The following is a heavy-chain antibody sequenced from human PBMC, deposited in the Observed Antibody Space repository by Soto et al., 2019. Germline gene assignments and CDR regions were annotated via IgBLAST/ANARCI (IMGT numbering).Heavy chain of an antibody. Sequence: QVQLQQWGAGLLKPSETLSLTCAVYGRSFSGYYWSWIRQPPGKGLEWIGEISHSGSTNYNPSLKSRVTISVDTSQNQFSLNLSSVTAADTAVYYCARAYGGNSGVFDYWGQGTLVTVSS. D-gene: IGHD4-17*01. CDR1: GRSFSGYY. CDR2: ISHSGST. CDR3: ARAYGGNSGVFDY. V-gene: IGHV4-34*01. J-gene: IGHJ4*02.